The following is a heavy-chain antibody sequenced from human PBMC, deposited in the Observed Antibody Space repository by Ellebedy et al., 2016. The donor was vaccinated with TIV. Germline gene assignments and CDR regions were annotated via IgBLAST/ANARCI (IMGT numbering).Heavy chain of an antibody. V-gene: IGHV3-11*01. Sequence: GESLKISCAASGFSFSGYYMSWIRRAPGKGLEWLSYISTNSSTKYNTDSVKGRFTISRDNAKNSLYLQMNSLRAEDTAVYYCARDLGGYDVFDYWGRGTLVTVSS. CDR2: ISTNSSTK. D-gene: IGHD5-12*01. J-gene: IGHJ4*02. CDR1: GFSFSGYY. CDR3: ARDLGGYDVFDY.